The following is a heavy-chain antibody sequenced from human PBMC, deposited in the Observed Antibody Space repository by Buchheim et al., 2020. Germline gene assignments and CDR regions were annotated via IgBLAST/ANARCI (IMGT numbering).Heavy chain of an antibody. V-gene: IGHV3-74*01. CDR2: IKGDASST. Sequence: EVQLVESGGGLVQPGGSLTLSCAASGFTLSSYWMHWVRQAPGKGLVWVSRIKGDASSTNYADSVKGRFTISRDNAKNTLYLQMNSLRAEDTAVYYCVRDGTAAVPFDYWGQGT. CDR1: GFTLSSYW. CDR3: VRDGTAAVPFDY. D-gene: IGHD6-25*01. J-gene: IGHJ4*02.